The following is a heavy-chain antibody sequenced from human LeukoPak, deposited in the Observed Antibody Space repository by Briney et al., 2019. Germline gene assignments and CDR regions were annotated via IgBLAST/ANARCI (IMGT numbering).Heavy chain of an antibody. CDR1: GFTFSTYP. J-gene: IGHJ4*02. CDR3: AKRGATFDY. Sequence: GGSLRLSCSASGFTFSTYPMSWVRQAPGKGLEWVSFISGSGGYTYYRDSVKGRFTISRDSSMNTLYLQMNSLRAEDTAVYYCAKRGATFDYWGQGPLVTVSS. D-gene: IGHD1-26*01. CDR2: ISGSGGYT. V-gene: IGHV3-23*01.